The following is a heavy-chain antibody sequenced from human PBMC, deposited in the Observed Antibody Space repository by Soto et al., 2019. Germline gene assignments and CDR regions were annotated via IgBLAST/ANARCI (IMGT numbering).Heavy chain of an antibody. CDR1: GFTVSSNY. Sequence: GESLKISCAASGFTVSSNYMSWVRQAPGKGLEWVSVIYSGGSTYYADSVKGRFTISRDNSKNTLYLQMNSLRAEDTAVYYCARIRSGSYFDYWGQGTLVTVSS. J-gene: IGHJ4*02. CDR2: IYSGGST. CDR3: ARIRSGSYFDY. D-gene: IGHD1-26*01. V-gene: IGHV3-66*01.